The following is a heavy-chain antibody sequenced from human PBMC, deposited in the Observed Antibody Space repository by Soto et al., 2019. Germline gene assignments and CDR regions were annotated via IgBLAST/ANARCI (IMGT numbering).Heavy chain of an antibody. Sequence: QVQLQESGPGLVKPSETLSLTCTVSGGSISSYYWSWIRQPPGKGLEWIGYIYYSGSTNYNPSLKSPVTISVHTSKNQFSLTLSSVTAADTAVYYCARGRGGWFINQLLNAFDIWGQGTMVTVSS. CDR3: ARGRGGWFINQLLNAFDI. V-gene: IGHV4-59*01. D-gene: IGHD2-2*01. CDR1: GGSISSYY. CDR2: IYYSGST. J-gene: IGHJ3*02.